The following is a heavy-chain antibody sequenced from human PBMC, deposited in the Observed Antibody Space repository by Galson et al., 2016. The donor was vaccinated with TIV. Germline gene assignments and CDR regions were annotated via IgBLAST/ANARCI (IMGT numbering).Heavy chain of an antibody. V-gene: IGHV3-21*01. CDR3: ARVISVFGLVRYAMDV. J-gene: IGHJ6*02. CDR2: ITGTGSYI. D-gene: IGHD3-3*01. Sequence: SLRLSCAASGFIFSDYGMNWVRQAPGKGLQWVSLITGTGSYINYADSLQGRFTISRDNAKNSLYLRMNSLRVEDTAVYYCARVISVFGLVRYAMDVWGQGTTVTVSS. CDR1: GFIFSDYG.